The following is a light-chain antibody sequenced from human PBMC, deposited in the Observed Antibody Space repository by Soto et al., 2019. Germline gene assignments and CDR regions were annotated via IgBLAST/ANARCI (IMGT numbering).Light chain of an antibody. CDR2: DAS. J-gene: IGKJ2*01. CDR1: QSVSSY. V-gene: IGKV3-11*01. Sequence: EIVLTQSPATLSLSPGERATLSCRASQSVSSYLAWYQQKPGQAPRLLIYDASNRDTGIQARFSGSGSGTDFTLTISSLEPEDCAVYYCQQRSNWPHTFGQGTKLEIK. CDR3: QQRSNWPHT.